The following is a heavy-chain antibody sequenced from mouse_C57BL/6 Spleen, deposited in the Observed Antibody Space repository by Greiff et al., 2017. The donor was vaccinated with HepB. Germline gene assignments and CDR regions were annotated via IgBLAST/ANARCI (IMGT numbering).Heavy chain of an antibody. D-gene: IGHD2-4*01. V-gene: IGHV1-43*01. CDR1: GYSFTGYY. Sequence: EVKLQESGPELVKPGASVKISCKASGYSFTGYYMHWVKQSSEKSLEWIGEINPSTGGTSYNQKFKGKATLTVDKSSSTAYMQLKSLTSEDSAVYYCAKFYDYDQAWFAYWGQGTLVTVSA. CDR2: INPSTGGT. CDR3: AKFYDYDQAWFAY. J-gene: IGHJ3*01.